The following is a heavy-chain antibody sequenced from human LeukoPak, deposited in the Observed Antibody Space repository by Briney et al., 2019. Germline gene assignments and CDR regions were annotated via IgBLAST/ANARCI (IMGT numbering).Heavy chain of an antibody. V-gene: IGHV4-4*07. J-gene: IGHJ6*02. CDR1: GGSISSYY. CDR3: ARSPPDTAPGGFDYYYYGMDV. CDR2: IYTSGST. Sequence: SETLPLTCTVSGGSISSYYWSWIRQPAGKGLEWIGRIYTSGSTNYNPSLKSRVTMSVDTSKNQFSLKLSSVTAADTAVYYCARSPPDTAPGGFDYYYYGMDVWGQGTTVTVSS. D-gene: IGHD5-18*01.